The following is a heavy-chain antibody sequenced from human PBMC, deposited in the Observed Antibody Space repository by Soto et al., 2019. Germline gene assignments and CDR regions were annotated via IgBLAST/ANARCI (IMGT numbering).Heavy chain of an antibody. J-gene: IGHJ4*02. CDR3: ARGGGSPAY. V-gene: IGHV4-59*08. CDR1: GGSISSYY. CDR2: IYYSGST. Sequence: QVQLQESGPGLVKPSETLSLTCTVSGGSISSYYWSWIRQPPGKGLEWIGYIYYSGSTNYNPSLRSRVTISVDTAKNPVSLTLSSVTAADPAVYYCARGGGSPAYWGQGTLVTVSS. D-gene: IGHD1-26*01.